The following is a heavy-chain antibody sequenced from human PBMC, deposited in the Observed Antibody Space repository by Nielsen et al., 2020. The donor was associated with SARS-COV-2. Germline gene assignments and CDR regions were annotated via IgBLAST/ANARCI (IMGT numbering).Heavy chain of an antibody. CDR2: IYSGGST. J-gene: IGHJ4*02. Sequence: GESLKISCAASGFTVSSNYMSWVRQAPGKGLEWVSVIYSGGSTYYADSVKGRFTISRDNSKNTLYLQMNSLRAEDTAVYYCARRSGSYIVCWGQGTLVTVSS. CDR3: ARRSGSYIVC. V-gene: IGHV3-66*01. D-gene: IGHD1-26*01. CDR1: GFTVSSNY.